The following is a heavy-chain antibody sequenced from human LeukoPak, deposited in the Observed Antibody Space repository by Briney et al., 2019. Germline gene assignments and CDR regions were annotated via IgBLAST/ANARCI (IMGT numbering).Heavy chain of an antibody. D-gene: IGHD1-1*01. CDR1: GFTFSSYA. J-gene: IGHJ5*02. V-gene: IGHV3-21*01. CDR2: ISSTGSSI. Sequence: GGSLRLSCAASGFTFSSYAMSWVRQAPGKGLEWVSSISSTGSSIYYADSVKGRFTISRDNAKNSLYLQMSSLRVEDTAVYYCARDDVAWNDVHWFDPWGQGTLVTVSS. CDR3: ARDDVAWNDVHWFDP.